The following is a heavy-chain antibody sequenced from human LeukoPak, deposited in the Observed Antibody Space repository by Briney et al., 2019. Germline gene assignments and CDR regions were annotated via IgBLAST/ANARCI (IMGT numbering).Heavy chain of an antibody. J-gene: IGHJ3*02. D-gene: IGHD6-13*01. V-gene: IGHV3-30*02. CDR2: IRYDGSNK. CDR1: GFTFSSYG. Sequence: GGSLRLSCAASGFTFSSYGMHWVRQAPGKGLEWVAFIRYDGSNKYYADSVKGRFTISRDNSKNTLYLQMNSLRAEDTAVYYCARHAIGAAPEAFDIWGQGTMVTVSS. CDR3: ARHAIGAAPEAFDI.